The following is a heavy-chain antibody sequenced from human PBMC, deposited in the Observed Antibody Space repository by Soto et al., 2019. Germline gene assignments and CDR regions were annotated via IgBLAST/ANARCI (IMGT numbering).Heavy chain of an antibody. Sequence: QLQLQESGPGLVKPSETLSLTCTVSGGSVSSSSYYWGWVRQPPGKGLEWIGSVYYSGSTYYNPSPGSRVTIYVDKSKNQFSLKQMSLSAADTAVYYCGRLEGLATISYYFDYWGQGALVTVSS. D-gene: IGHD6-19*01. CDR2: VYYSGST. V-gene: IGHV4-39*01. CDR3: GRLEGLATISYYFDY. CDR1: GGSVSSSSYY. J-gene: IGHJ4*02.